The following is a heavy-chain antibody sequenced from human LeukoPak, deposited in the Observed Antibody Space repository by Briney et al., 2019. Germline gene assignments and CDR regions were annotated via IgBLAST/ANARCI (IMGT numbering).Heavy chain of an antibody. V-gene: IGHV3-48*03. CDR2: ISGSGRTI. Sequence: PGGSLRLSCAASGFTFDAYEINWVRQAPGKGLEWVSYISGSGRTIYYADSVKGRFTISWDNAENSVYLQMNRLRAEDTAVYYCARGVYGRFDSWGQGTLVTVSS. J-gene: IGHJ5*01. CDR1: GFTFDAYE. D-gene: IGHD2/OR15-2a*01. CDR3: ARGVYGRFDS.